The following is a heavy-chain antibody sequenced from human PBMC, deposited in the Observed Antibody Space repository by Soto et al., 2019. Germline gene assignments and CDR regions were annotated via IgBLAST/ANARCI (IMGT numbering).Heavy chain of an antibody. D-gene: IGHD2-21*02. V-gene: IGHV1-18*03. J-gene: IGHJ6*02. CDR2: ISAYNGNT. CDR3: ARGRRYCGGDCSGGMDV. Sequence: ASVKVSCKASGYTFTSYGISWVRQAPGQGLEWMGWISAYNGNTNYAQKLQGRVTMTTDTSTSTAYMELRSLRSDDMAVYYCARGRRYCGGDCSGGMDVWGQGTTVTVSS. CDR1: GYTFTSYG.